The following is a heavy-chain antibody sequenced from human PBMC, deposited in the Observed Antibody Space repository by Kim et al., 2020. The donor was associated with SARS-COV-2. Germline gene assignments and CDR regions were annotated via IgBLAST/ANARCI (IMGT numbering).Heavy chain of an antibody. CDR3: ARHLEYYYYYMDV. CDR1: GGSISSSTYY. V-gene: IGHV4-39*01. J-gene: IGHJ6*03. Sequence: SETLSLTCTVSGGSISSSTYYWGWIRQPPGKGLEWIATIHSSGSTHYNPSLKSRATISVDTSKNQFSLRLSSVTAADTAVYFCARHLEYYYYYMDVCGKG. CDR2: IHSSGST.